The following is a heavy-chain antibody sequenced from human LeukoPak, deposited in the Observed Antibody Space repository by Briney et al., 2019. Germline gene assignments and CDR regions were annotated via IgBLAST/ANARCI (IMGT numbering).Heavy chain of an antibody. D-gene: IGHD3-9*01. Sequence: SETLSLTCTVSGDSISSSNCYWGWIRQPPGKGLEWIGRIYTSGSTNYNPSLKSRVTMSVDTSKNQFSLKLSSVTAADTAVYYCAREYYDILTGYLRLDPWGQGTLVTVSS. V-gene: IGHV4-39*07. J-gene: IGHJ5*02. CDR3: AREYYDILTGYLRLDP. CDR1: GDSISSSNCY. CDR2: IYTSGST.